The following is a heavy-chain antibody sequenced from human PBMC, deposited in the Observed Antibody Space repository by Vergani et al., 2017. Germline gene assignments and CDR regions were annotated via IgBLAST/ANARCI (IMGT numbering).Heavy chain of an antibody. J-gene: IGHJ4*02. CDR2: INPSGGHT. Sequence: QVQVVQSGAEVKKSGASVKVSCKTSVYTFSNYYMHWVRQAPGQGLEWMGIINPSGGHTNYAQKFQGRVTMTRDMSTSTVYMELSSLRSEDTAIYYCARGDYGILTGYRYWGQGTLVTVSA. CDR3: ARGDYGILTGYRY. D-gene: IGHD3-9*01. V-gene: IGHV1-46*03. CDR1: VYTFSNYY.